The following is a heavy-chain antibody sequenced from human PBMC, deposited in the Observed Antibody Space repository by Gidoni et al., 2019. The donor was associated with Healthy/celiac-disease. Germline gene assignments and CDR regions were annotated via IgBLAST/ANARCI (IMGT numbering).Heavy chain of an antibody. CDR3: ARGAGDGYNYAEDAFDI. V-gene: IGHV4-39*07. J-gene: IGHJ3*02. Sequence: QLQLQESAPGLVKPSETLSLTCTVSGGSISSSSYYWGWFRQPPGKGLEWIGSIYYSGSTYYNPSLKSRVTISVDTSKNQFSLKLSSVTAADTAVYYCARGAGDGYNYAEDAFDIWGQGTMVTVSS. D-gene: IGHD5-12*01. CDR2: IYYSGST. CDR1: GGSISSSSYY.